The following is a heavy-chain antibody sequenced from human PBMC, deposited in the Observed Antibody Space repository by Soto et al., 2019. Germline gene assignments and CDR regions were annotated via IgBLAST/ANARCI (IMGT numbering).Heavy chain of an antibody. CDR1: GYTFTSYA. CDR2: INAGNGNT. V-gene: IGHV1-3*01. J-gene: IGHJ5*02. D-gene: IGHD3-22*01. CDR3: ARRCGYYDSSGWFDP. Sequence: ASVKVSCKASGYTFTSYAMHWVRQAPGQRLEWMGWINAGNGNTKYSQKFQGRVTITRDTSASTAYMELSSLRSEDTAVYYYARRCGYYDSSGWFDPWSQGTLVTVSS.